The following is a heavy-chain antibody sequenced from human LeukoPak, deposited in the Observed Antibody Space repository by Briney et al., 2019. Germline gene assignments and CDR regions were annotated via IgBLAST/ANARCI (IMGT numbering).Heavy chain of an antibody. D-gene: IGHD3-22*01. CDR1: GGSNSSYY. CDR2: FYYSGST. J-gene: IGHJ4*02. CDR3: ASLQTYYYDSSGYFFHY. V-gene: IGHV4-59*08. Sequence: PSETLSLTCTVPGGSNSSYYWSCIPQPPGKAQEWIGYFYYSGSTNYIPFLKRRVTISVDTSNNQSYLKLSSVTAADTAVYYCASLQTYYYDSSGYFFHYWGERAPVTVSS.